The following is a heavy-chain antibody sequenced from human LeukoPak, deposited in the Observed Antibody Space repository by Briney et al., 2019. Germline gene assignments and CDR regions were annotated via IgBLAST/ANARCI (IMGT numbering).Heavy chain of an antibody. CDR1: GGSISSSSYY. Sequence: SETLSLTCTVSGGSISSSSYYWGWIRQPPGKGLEWIGSIYYSGSTYYNPSLKSRVTISVYTSKNQFSLKLSSVTAADTAVYYCARDVMTTVTTFAFDIWGQGTMVTVSS. J-gene: IGHJ3*02. CDR2: IYYSGST. CDR3: ARDVMTTVTTFAFDI. D-gene: IGHD4-17*01. V-gene: IGHV4-39*01.